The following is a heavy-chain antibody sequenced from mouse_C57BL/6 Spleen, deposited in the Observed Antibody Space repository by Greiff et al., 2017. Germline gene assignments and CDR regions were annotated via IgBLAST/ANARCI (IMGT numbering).Heavy chain of an antibody. V-gene: IGHV1-80*01. CDR3: ARSYYYGSLHDFGY. CDR2: IYPGDGDS. Sequence: VQLQQSGAELVKPGASVKISCTASGYAFSGYWMNWVKQRPEKGLAWIGQIYPGDGDSNYNGKFKGNATMTADKSSSTAYMQLSSLTSEDSAVYFCARSYYYGSLHDFGYWGQGTTLTVSS. CDR1: GYAFSGYW. D-gene: IGHD1-1*01. J-gene: IGHJ2*01.